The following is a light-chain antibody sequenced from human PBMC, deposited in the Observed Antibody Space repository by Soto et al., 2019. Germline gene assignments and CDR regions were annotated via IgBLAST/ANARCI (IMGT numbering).Light chain of an antibody. CDR1: QSVSSN. J-gene: IGKJ1*01. CDR3: QQYNNWWT. V-gene: IGKV3-15*01. CDR2: GAS. Sequence: EIVMPQSPAPLSVSPGERATLSCRASQSVSSNLAWYQQKPGQAPRLLIYGASTRATGIPARFSGSGSGTEFTLTISSLQSEDFAVYYCQQYNNWWTFGQGTKVEIK.